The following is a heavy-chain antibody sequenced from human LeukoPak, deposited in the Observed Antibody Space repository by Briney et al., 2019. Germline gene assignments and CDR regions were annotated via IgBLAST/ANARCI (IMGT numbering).Heavy chain of an antibody. J-gene: IGHJ6*03. D-gene: IGHD3-22*01. CDR1: GFTFSVYA. CDR3: AKCLDYYDSSGYFYYYYMDV. CDR2: ISGSGGST. Sequence: PGGSLRLSCAASGFTFSVYAMSWVRQAPGKGLEWVSAISGSGGSTYYADSVEGRFTISRDNSRNTLFLQMNSLRAEDTAVYYCAKCLDYYDSSGYFYYYYMDVWGKGTTVTVSS. V-gene: IGHV3-23*01.